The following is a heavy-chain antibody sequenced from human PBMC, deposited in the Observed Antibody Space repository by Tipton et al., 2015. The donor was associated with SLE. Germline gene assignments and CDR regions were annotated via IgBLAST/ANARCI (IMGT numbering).Heavy chain of an antibody. Sequence: TLSLTCSVSGYSINSGFYWGWIRQPPGTGLEWIGSIYHSGNTYYNSSLKSRLTMSVDTSKNQFSLNLRSVTAADTAVYYCARTLGAIAHTVYDAFDIWGQGKMVTVSS. D-gene: IGHD1-26*01. CDR2: IYHSGNT. V-gene: IGHV4-38-2*01. CDR1: GYSINSGFY. CDR3: ARTLGAIAHTVYDAFDI. J-gene: IGHJ3*02.